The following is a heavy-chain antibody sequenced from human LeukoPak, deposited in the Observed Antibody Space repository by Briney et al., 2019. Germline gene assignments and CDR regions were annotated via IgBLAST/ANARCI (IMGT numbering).Heavy chain of an antibody. V-gene: IGHV1-69*13. CDR1: GGTLSSYS. CDR2: IIPIFATA. D-gene: IGHD1-26*01. Sequence: SVTVSFKASGGTLSSYSISWVRQAPGPGLEWLGGIIPIFATANYAQKFQGRVTFTADESTSTAFMELTSLRSEDTAVYYCARDALDQLGATYFDYWGQGTLVTVSS. J-gene: IGHJ4*02. CDR3: ARDALDQLGATYFDY.